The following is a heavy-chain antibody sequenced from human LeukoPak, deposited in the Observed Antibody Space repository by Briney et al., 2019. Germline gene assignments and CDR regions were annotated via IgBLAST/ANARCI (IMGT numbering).Heavy chain of an antibody. D-gene: IGHD2-2*01. CDR1: GFTFSDYY. CDR2: ISSSSSYT. V-gene: IGHV3-11*06. CDR3: ARGGVVVPAAMPRYYGMDV. Sequence: GGSLRLSCAASGFTFSDYYMSWIRQALGKGLEWVSYISSSSSYTNYADSVKGRFTISRDNAKNSLYLQMNSLRAEDTAVYYCARGGVVVPAAMPRYYGMDVWGKGTTVTVSS. J-gene: IGHJ6*04.